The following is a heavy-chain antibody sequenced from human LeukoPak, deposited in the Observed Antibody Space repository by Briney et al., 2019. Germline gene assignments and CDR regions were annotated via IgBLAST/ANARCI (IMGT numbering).Heavy chain of an antibody. CDR3: AAHRPPGYCSGGSCYSRGYFDY. CDR2: IYYSGST. Sequence: SETLSLTCTVSGGSISSSSYYWGWIRQPPGKGLEWIGSIYYSGSTYYNPSLKSRVTISVDTSKNQFSLKLSSVTAADTAVYYCAAHRPPGYCSGGSCYSRGYFDYWGQGTLVTVSS. CDR1: GGSISSSSYY. V-gene: IGHV4-39*01. D-gene: IGHD2-15*01. J-gene: IGHJ4*02.